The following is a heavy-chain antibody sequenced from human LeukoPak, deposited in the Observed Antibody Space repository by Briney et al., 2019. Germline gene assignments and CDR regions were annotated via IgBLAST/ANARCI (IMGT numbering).Heavy chain of an antibody. CDR1: VGSFSGYH. CDR3: ARFMTTVTSQGGGWFDP. Sequence: PSETLSLTRAVYVGSFSGYHWTWIRQSPGKGLEWIGEINHSGSTKYNPSLKSRVTIPADTSKNQFSLKLSSLTAADTAVYYCARFMTTVTSQGGGWFDPWGQGTLVTVSS. D-gene: IGHD4-17*01. CDR2: INHSGST. V-gene: IGHV4-34*01. J-gene: IGHJ5*02.